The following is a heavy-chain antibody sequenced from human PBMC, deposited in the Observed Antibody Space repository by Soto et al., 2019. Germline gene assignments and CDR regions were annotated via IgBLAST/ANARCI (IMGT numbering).Heavy chain of an antibody. Sequence: SVKVSCKASGFTFSNSAVPWVRQARGQRLEWIGWIVVGSGNTNYAQKFQERVTITRDMSTSTAYMELSSLRSEDTAVYYCAVRSGYSSSWYPYYYGMDVWGQGTTVTVSS. CDR2: IVVGSGNT. CDR3: AVRSGYSSSWYPYYYGMDV. J-gene: IGHJ6*02. D-gene: IGHD6-13*01. CDR1: GFTFSNSA. V-gene: IGHV1-58*01.